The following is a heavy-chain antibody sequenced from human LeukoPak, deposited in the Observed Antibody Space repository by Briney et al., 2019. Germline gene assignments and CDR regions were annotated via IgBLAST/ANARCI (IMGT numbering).Heavy chain of an antibody. V-gene: IGHV3-30-3*01. Sequence: PGGSLRLSCAASGFTFSSYAMHWVRQAPGKGLEWVAVISYDGSNKYYADSVKGRFTISRDNSKNTLYLQMNSLRAEDTAVYYCARDNRYFDWFVLSEGGFDYWGQGTLVTVSS. CDR2: ISYDGSNK. CDR3: ARDNRYFDWFVLSEGGFDY. D-gene: IGHD3-9*01. J-gene: IGHJ4*02. CDR1: GFTFSSYA.